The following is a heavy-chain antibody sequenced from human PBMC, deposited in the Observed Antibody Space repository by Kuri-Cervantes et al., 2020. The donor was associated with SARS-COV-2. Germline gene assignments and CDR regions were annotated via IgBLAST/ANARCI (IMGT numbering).Heavy chain of an antibody. Sequence: GGSLRLSCAASGFTVSSNYMSWVRQAPGKGLERVSVIYSGGSTYYADSVKGRFTISRDNAKNSLYLQMNSLRAEDTAVYYCARELRLSRTDAFDIWGQGTMVTVSS. CDR3: ARELRLSRTDAFDI. CDR2: IYSGGST. J-gene: IGHJ3*02. V-gene: IGHV3-66*01. CDR1: GFTVSSNY. D-gene: IGHD5-12*01.